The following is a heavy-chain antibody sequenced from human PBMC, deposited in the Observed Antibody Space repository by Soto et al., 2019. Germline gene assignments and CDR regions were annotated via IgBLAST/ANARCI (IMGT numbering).Heavy chain of an antibody. D-gene: IGHD3-9*01. J-gene: IGHJ6*02. V-gene: IGHV4-30-2*01. CDR3: ARVNYDILTGYYGGMDV. CDR2: IYHSGST. CDR1: GGSISSGGYS. Sequence: SETLSLTCAVSGGSISSGGYSWSWIRQPPGKGLEWIGYIYHSGSTYYNPSLKSRVTISVDRSKNQFSLKLSSVTAADTAVYYCARVNYDILTGYYGGMDVWGQGATVTAP.